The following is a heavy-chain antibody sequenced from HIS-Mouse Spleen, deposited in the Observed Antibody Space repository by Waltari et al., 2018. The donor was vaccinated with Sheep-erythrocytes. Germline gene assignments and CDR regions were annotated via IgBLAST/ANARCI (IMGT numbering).Heavy chain of an antibody. CDR3: ARVASGATFDY. CDR1: GFIFSSYS. Sequence: EVQLVESGGGLVKPGGSLRLSCAASGFIFSSYSMNWVRQAPGKGLEWVSSISSSSSYIYYADSVKGRFTISRDNAKNSLYLQMNSLRAEDTAVYYCARVASGATFDYWGQGTLVTVSS. CDR2: ISSSSSYI. J-gene: IGHJ4*02. V-gene: IGHV3-21*01. D-gene: IGHD1-26*01.